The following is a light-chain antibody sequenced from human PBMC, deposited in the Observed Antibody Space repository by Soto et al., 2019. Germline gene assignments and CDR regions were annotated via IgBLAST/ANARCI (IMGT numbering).Light chain of an antibody. CDR1: QCSSSW. CDR3: QQDNGFPWT. Sequence: TLSPSTLCAFVGYRGTLTCRASQCSSSWLAWYQQKKGKAPKLVIYDASHLATGVTSRFSGISYGTDFSLTIRSLQPEDLSTQFCQQDNGFPWTFGPGTKVDIK. CDR2: DAS. J-gene: IGKJ1*01. V-gene: IGKV1-5*01.